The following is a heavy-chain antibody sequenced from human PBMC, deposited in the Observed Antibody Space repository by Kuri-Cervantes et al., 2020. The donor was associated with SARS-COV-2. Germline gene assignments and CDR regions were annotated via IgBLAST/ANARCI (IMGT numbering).Heavy chain of an antibody. V-gene: IGHV3-33*08. Sequence: GESLKISCAASGFTFSSYGMHWVRQAPGKGLEWVAVIWYDGSNKYYADSVKGRFTIPRDNSKNTLYLQMNSLRAEDTAVYYCARGGDIVVVPAAIEFLRRFDPWGQGTLVTVSS. J-gene: IGHJ5*02. D-gene: IGHD2-2*01. CDR1: GFTFSSYG. CDR3: ARGGDIVVVPAAIEFLRRFDP. CDR2: IWYDGSNK.